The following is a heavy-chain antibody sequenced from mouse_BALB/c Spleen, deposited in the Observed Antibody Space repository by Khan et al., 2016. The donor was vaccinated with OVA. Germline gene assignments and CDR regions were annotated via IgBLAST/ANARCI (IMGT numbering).Heavy chain of an antibody. V-gene: IGHV9-3-1*01. CDR1: GYTFTNYG. J-gene: IGHJ4*01. Sequence: QIQLVQSGPELKKPGETVKISCKASGYTFTNYGMNWVKQAPGKGLKWMGWINSNTGEATYADDFKGRFAFSLETSASTAYLQIKNLKNEDTATEFCVRGGPRAMDYWGQGTSVTVSS. CDR3: VRGGPRAMDY. D-gene: IGHD3-3*01. CDR2: INSNTGEA.